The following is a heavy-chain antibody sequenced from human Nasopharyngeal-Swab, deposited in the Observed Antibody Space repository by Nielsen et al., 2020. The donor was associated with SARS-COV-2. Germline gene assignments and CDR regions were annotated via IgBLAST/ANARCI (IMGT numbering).Heavy chain of an antibody. CDR1: GYTLSTYA. V-gene: IGHV1-3*01. Sequence: ASGKVSCKASGYTLSTYAMYWVRQAPGQRPEFMGWINAGKGNTYYSQKFQGRVRISRDTSANTVYMELSRLRSADTAVYYCARVPAVAASRIDYWGQGTLVTVSS. CDR3: ARVPAVAASRIDY. CDR2: INAGKGNT. D-gene: IGHD6-19*01. J-gene: IGHJ4*02.